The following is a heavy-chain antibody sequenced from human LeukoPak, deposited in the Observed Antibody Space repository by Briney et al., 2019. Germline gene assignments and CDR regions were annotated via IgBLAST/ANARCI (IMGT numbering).Heavy chain of an antibody. D-gene: IGHD2-15*01. V-gene: IGHV4-4*07. CDR3: AREAWWRAFDI. CDR1: GGSISSYY. CDR2: IYTSGST. J-gene: IGHJ3*02. Sequence: SETLSLTCTVSGGSISSYYWSWSRQPAGKGLEWIGRIYTSGSTNYNPPLKSRVTMSVDTSKNQFSLKLSSVTAADTAVYYCAREAWWRAFDIWGQGTMVTVSS.